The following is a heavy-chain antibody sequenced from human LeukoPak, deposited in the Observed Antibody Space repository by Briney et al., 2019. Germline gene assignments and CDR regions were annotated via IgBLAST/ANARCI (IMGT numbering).Heavy chain of an antibody. D-gene: IGHD5-12*01. V-gene: IGHV3-21*04. J-gene: IGHJ4*02. Sequence: GGSLRLSCAASGFTFSSYSMNWVRQAPGKGLEWVSSISSSSSYIYYADSVKGRFTISRDNAKNSLYLQMNSLRAEDTAVYYCARDGGYRGYDADCWGQGTLVTVSS. CDR1: GFTFSSYS. CDR2: ISSSSSYI. CDR3: ARDGGYRGYDADC.